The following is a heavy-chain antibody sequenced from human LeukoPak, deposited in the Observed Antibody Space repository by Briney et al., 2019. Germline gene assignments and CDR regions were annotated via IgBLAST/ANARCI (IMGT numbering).Heavy chain of an antibody. CDR1: GYSISSSNW. CDR3: ARGKRGYSSSWYDY. CDR2: IFYSGST. J-gene: IGHJ4*02. D-gene: IGHD6-13*01. Sequence: SETLSLTCAVSGYSISSSNWWGWIRQPPGKGLEWIGYIFYSGSTYYNPSLKSRVTISVDTSKNQFSLKLSSVTAADTAVYYCARGKRGYSSSWYDYWGQGTLVTVSS. V-gene: IGHV4-28*03.